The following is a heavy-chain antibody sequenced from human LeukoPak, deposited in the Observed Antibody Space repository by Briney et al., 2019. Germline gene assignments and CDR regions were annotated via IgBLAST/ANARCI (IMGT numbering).Heavy chain of an antibody. Sequence: GGSLRLSCAASGFTFSNYWMSWVLQAPGKGLEWVANIKQDGSEKYYVDSVKGRFTISRDNAKNSLYLQMNSLRAEDTAVYYCARALDSSSSRYQAFEYWGQGTLVTDSS. CDR1: GFTFSNYW. D-gene: IGHD2-2*01. CDR3: ARALDSSSSRYQAFEY. V-gene: IGHV3-7*01. CDR2: IKQDGSEK. J-gene: IGHJ4*02.